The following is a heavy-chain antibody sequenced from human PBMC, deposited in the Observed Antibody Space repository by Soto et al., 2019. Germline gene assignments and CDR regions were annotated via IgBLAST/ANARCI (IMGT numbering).Heavy chain of an antibody. V-gene: IGHV3-30-3*01. D-gene: IGHD3-10*01. J-gene: IGHJ4*02. CDR1: GFTFSSYA. Sequence: VGSLRLSCAASGFTFSSYAMHWVRQAPGKGLEWVAVISYDGSNKYYADSVKGRFTISRDNSKNTLYLQMNSMRAEDTAVYYCARGGRRGPDYYGSGTDYWGQGTLVTVSS. CDR3: ARGGRRGPDYYGSGTDY. CDR2: ISYDGSNK.